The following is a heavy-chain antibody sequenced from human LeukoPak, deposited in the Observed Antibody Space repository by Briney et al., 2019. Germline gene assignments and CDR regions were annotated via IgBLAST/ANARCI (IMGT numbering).Heavy chain of an antibody. Sequence: GGSLRLSCAASGFTFSSVWMSWVRQAPGKGLECVSYISSSSDYTNYPDSVKGRFTISRDNAKNSLYLQMNSLRAEDTAVYYCARVKVGTTNRFDYWGQGTLVTVSS. J-gene: IGHJ4*02. CDR1: GFTFSSVW. CDR3: ARVKVGTTNRFDY. CDR2: ISSSSDYT. V-gene: IGHV3-11*05. D-gene: IGHD1-26*01.